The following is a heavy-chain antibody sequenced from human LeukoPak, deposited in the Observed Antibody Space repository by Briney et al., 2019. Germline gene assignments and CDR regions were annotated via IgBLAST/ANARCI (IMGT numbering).Heavy chain of an antibody. Sequence: GGSLRLSCAASGFTFSSYWMSWVRQAPGKGLEWVANIKQDGNEKYYVGSVKGRFTISRDNAKNSLYLQMNSLRAEDTAVYYCARARRGGWRPYCSSTNCYSEHLDYWGQGTLVTVSS. D-gene: IGHD2-2*02. J-gene: IGHJ4*02. CDR1: GFTFSSYW. V-gene: IGHV3-7*01. CDR2: IKQDGNEK. CDR3: ARARRGGWRPYCSSTNCYSEHLDY.